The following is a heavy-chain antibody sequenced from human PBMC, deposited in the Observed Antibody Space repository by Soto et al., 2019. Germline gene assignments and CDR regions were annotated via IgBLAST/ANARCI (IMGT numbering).Heavy chain of an antibody. CDR2: ISGSGGST. V-gene: IGHV3-23*01. D-gene: IGHD1-20*01. CDR1: GFTFSSYA. J-gene: IGHJ6*02. Sequence: EVQLLESGGGLVQPEGSLRLSCAASGFTFSSYAMSWVRQAPGKGLEWVSAISGSGGSTYYADSVKGRFTISRDNSKNTLYLQMNRLRAEDTAVYYCAKISSITGNLDYYYYGMDVWGQGTTVTVSS. CDR3: AKISSITGNLDYYYYGMDV.